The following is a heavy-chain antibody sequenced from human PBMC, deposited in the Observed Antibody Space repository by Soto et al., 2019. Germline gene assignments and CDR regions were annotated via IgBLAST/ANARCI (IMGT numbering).Heavy chain of an antibody. CDR3: ARRRVRGVSGMDV. D-gene: IGHD3-10*01. Sequence: EVQLVESGGGLVKPGGSLRLSCAASGFTFSSYSMNWVRQAPGKGLEWVSSISSSSSYIYYADSVKGRFTISRDNAKNSLYLQMNSLRAEDTAVYYCARRRVRGVSGMDVWGQGTTVTVSS. CDR1: GFTFSSYS. CDR2: ISSSSSYI. V-gene: IGHV3-21*01. J-gene: IGHJ6*02.